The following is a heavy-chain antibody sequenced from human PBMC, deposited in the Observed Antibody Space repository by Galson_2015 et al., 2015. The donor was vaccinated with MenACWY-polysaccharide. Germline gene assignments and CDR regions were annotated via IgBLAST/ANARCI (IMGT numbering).Heavy chain of an antibody. CDR2: IQYDGSNK. CDR3: AREGSSIVFHAFDI. D-gene: IGHD2-2*01. Sequence: LSCAASGSRFSNSGMHWVRQAPGKGLEWVAVIQYDGSNKVYADSVKGRFTISRDNSKNTVFLEMNTLGVEDTAVYYCAREGSSIVFHAFDIWGQGTMVTVSS. CDR1: GSRFSNSG. V-gene: IGHV3-33*01. J-gene: IGHJ3*02.